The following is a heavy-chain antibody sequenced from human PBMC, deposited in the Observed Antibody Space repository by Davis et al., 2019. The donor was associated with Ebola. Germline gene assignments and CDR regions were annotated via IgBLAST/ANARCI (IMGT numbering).Heavy chain of an antibody. J-gene: IGHJ4*02. V-gene: IGHV5-51*01. D-gene: IGHD1-7*01. CDR3: SSQGHRGTYLIHDY. CDR2: FHPGTSDI. Sequence: GESLKISCKGSGYSFTSYWINWVRQLPGKGLEWMAHFHPGTSDIRYSPSFQGQVTISVDRSIRTAYLQWSSLKASDTAMYYCSSQGHRGTYLIHDYWDQGTQVTVSS. CDR1: GYSFTSYW.